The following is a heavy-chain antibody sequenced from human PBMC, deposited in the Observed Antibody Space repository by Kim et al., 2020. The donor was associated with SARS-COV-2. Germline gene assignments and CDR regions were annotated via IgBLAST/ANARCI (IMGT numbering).Heavy chain of an antibody. D-gene: IGHD3-16*02. CDR3: AKDRGTNSYVWGSYRNNWFDP. CDR1: GFTFSSYA. J-gene: IGHJ5*02. Sequence: GGSLRLSCAASGFTFSSYAMSWVRQAPGKGLEWVSAISGSGGSTYYADSVKGRFTISRDNSKNTLYLQMNSLRAEDTAVYYCAKDRGTNSYVWGSYRNNWFDPWGQGTLVTVSS. V-gene: IGHV3-23*01. CDR2: ISGSGGST.